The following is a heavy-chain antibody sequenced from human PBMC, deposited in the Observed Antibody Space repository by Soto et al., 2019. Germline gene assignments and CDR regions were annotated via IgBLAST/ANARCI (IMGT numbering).Heavy chain of an antibody. V-gene: IGHV4-4*02. CDR2: IHHSGST. J-gene: IGHJ5*02. Sequence: PSETLSLTCGVSGDSISSTNWWNWVRQTPGKGLEWIGEIHHSGSTSYNPSLKSRVTISVDKSKNQFSLKLNSMTAADTAVYYCARARQYCTSTSCYLDPWGQGTLVTVSS. CDR3: ARARQYCTSTSCYLDP. D-gene: IGHD2-2*01. CDR1: GDSISSTNW.